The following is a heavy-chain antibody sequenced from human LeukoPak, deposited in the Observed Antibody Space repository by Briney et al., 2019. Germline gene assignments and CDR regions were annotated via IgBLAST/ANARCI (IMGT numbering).Heavy chain of an antibody. V-gene: IGHV3-48*03. CDR1: GFTFSSYE. CDR3: TSLGWLVRSYNWFDP. D-gene: IGHD6-19*01. J-gene: IGHJ5*02. Sequence: GGSLRLSCAASGFTFSSYEMNWVRQAPGKGLEWVSYISSSGSTIYYADSVKGRFTISRDNAKNSLYLQMNSLRAEDTAVYYCTSLGWLVRSYNWFDPWGQGTLVTVSS. CDR2: ISSSGSTI.